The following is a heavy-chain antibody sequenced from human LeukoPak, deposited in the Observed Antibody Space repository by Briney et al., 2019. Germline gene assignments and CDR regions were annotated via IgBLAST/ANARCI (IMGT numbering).Heavy chain of an antibody. Sequence: GGSLRLSCAASGFTFSDYYMSWIRQAPGKGLEWVSYISSSGSTINYADSVKGRFTISRDNAKNSLHLQMNSLRAEDTAVYSCARVYYSKSIAPWGQGTLVTVSS. D-gene: IGHD4-11*01. CDR1: GFTFSDYY. V-gene: IGHV3-11*01. J-gene: IGHJ5*02. CDR3: ARVYYSKSIAP. CDR2: ISSSGSTI.